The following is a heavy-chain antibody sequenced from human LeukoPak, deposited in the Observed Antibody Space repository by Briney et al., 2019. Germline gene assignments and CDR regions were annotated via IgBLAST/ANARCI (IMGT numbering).Heavy chain of an antibody. CDR3: ATSPDGFDY. D-gene: IGHD1-14*01. CDR2: IKQDESEK. CDR1: GFTFSSYW. V-gene: IGHV3-7*01. Sequence: GGSLRLSCAASGFTFSSYWMSWVRQAPGKGLEWVANIKQDESEKFYVDSVKGRFTISRNNAKNSLYLQMNSLRAEDTAVYYCATSPDGFDYWGQGTLVTVSS. J-gene: IGHJ4*02.